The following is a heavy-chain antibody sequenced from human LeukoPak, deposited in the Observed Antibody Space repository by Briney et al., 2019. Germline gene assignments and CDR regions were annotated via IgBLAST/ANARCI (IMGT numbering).Heavy chain of an antibody. CDR1: GGSFSGYY. D-gene: IGHD6-13*01. Sequence: PSETLSLTCAVYGGSFSGYYWSWIRQPPGKGLEWIGEINHSGSTNYNPSLKSRVTVSVDTSKNQFSLKLSSVTAADTAVYYCARVSIIAAAGTVYYFDYWGQGTLVTVSS. CDR3: ARVSIIAAAGTVYYFDY. V-gene: IGHV4-34*01. CDR2: INHSGST. J-gene: IGHJ4*02.